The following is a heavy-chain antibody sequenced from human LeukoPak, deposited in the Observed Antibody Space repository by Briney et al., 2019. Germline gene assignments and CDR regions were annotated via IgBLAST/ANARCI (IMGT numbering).Heavy chain of an antibody. Sequence: PGGSLRLSCGASGFTFSSKEMNWVRQAPGKGLEWVSSISSSGSNKYYADSVKGRFTISRDNAKNSLHLQMNSLRAEDTAVYYCARGYCSGGSCYPDYYYYYMDVWGKGTTVTVSS. V-gene: IGHV3-48*03. CDR1: GFTFSSKE. CDR3: ARGYCSGGSCYPDYYYYYMDV. CDR2: ISSSGSNK. J-gene: IGHJ6*03. D-gene: IGHD2-15*01.